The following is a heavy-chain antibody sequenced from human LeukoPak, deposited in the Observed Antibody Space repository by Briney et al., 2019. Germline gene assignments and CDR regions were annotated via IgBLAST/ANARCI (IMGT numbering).Heavy chain of an antibody. CDR2: GHYSGST. D-gene: IGHD3-10*01. V-gene: IGHV4-59*01. CDR3: ARWGEASALRVHAFDI. J-gene: IGHJ3*02. CDR1: GFIFSKYW. Sequence: GSLRLSCAASGFIFSKYWMTWIRQPPGKGLEWIGYGHYSGSTFYNPSLNSRVTLSVDTSKNQFSLKLTSVTAADTAVYYCARWGEASALRVHAFDIWGQGTMVTVSS.